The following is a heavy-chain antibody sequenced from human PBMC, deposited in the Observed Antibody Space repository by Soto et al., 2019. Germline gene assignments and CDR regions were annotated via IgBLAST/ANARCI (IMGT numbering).Heavy chain of an antibody. CDR2: IYHSGST. CDR3: ARFGGSYYYDSSGTGRFDY. V-gene: IGHV4-4*02. J-gene: IGHJ4*02. D-gene: IGHD3-22*01. Sequence: PSYTLSLTRAASGGSISSSNWWSWVSQPPGKGLEWIGEIYHSGSTNYNPSLKSRVTISVDKSKNQFSLKLSSVTAADTAVYYCARFGGSYYYDSSGTGRFDYWGQGTLVTVSS. CDR1: GGSISSSNW.